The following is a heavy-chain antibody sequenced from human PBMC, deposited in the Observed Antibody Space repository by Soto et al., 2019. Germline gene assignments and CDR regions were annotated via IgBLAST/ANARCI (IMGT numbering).Heavy chain of an antibody. Sequence: GGSLRLSCAASGFTFDDYGMSWVRQAPGKGLEWVSGINWNGGSTGYADSVKGRFTISRDNAKNSLYLQMNSLRAEDTALYHCAREALLWFGEVVSAFDIWGQGTMVTVSS. V-gene: IGHV3-20*01. D-gene: IGHD3-10*01. CDR2: INWNGGST. CDR1: GFTFDDYG. CDR3: AREALLWFGEVVSAFDI. J-gene: IGHJ3*02.